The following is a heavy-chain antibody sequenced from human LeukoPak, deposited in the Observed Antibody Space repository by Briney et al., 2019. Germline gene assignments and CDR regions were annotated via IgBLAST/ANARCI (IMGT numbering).Heavy chain of an antibody. CDR3: ARDPRIVVVAARSAFDI. D-gene: IGHD2-15*01. Sequence: GASVKVSCKASGGTFSSYAISWVRQAPGQGLEWMGRIIPILGIANYAQKFQGRVTITADKSTSTAYMELSSLRSEDTAVYYCARDPRIVVVAARSAFDIWGQGTMVTVSS. V-gene: IGHV1-69*04. J-gene: IGHJ3*02. CDR1: GGTFSSYA. CDR2: IIPILGIA.